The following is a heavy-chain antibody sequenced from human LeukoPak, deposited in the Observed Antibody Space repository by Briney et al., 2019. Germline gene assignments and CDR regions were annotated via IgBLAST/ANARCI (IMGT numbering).Heavy chain of an antibody. J-gene: IGHJ4*02. CDR2: INHSGST. V-gene: IGHV4-34*01. Sequence: KPSETLSLTCAVNGGSFSGYYWSWLRQPPGQGLDWIGEINHSGSTNYNPSLKSRVTISVDTSKTQFSLKLSSVTAADTAVYYCARAGPTVTLTPGDYWGQGTLVTVSS. CDR1: GGSFSGYY. D-gene: IGHD4-17*01. CDR3: ARAGPTVTLTPGDY.